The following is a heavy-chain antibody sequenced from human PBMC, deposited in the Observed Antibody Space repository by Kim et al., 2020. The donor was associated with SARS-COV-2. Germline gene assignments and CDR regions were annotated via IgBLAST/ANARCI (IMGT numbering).Heavy chain of an antibody. Sequence: SLRGRFTISRGNSESSLYLQLNSLRSEDTAVYYCAKSAGSGSHYRPSHIDSWGQGTLVTVSS. CDR3: AKSAGSGSHYRPSHIDS. J-gene: IGHJ4*02. V-gene: IGHV3-43*01. D-gene: IGHD3-10*01.